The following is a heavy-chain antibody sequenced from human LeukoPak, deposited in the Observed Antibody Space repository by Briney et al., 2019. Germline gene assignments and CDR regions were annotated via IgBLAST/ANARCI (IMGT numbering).Heavy chain of an antibody. D-gene: IGHD5-24*01. CDR2: IYYSGST. J-gene: IGHJ4*02. CDR3: ARLSLRDGYSSY. V-gene: IGHV4-39*01. CDR1: GGSISSSSYY. Sequence: PSETLSLTCTVSGGSISSSSYYWGWIRQPPGKGLEWIGSIYYSGSTYYNPSLKSRATISVDTSKNQFSLKLSSVTAADTAVYYCARLSLRDGYSSYWGQGTLVTVSS.